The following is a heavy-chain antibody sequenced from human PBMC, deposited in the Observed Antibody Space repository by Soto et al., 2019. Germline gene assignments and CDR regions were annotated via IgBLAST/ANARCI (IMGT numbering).Heavy chain of an antibody. CDR1: GITFNTYY. Sequence: EVQMVESGGGLVKPGGSLRLSCAASGITFNTYYMNWVRQAPGKGLEWVSSISSDGSHVFYGDSAKGRFTISRDNAKNSLYLQMNSLTAEDTVVYYCAGTDDSLDYWGRGTLVTVSS. CDR2: ISSDGSHV. V-gene: IGHV3-21*01. CDR3: AGTDDSLDY. D-gene: IGHD3-22*01. J-gene: IGHJ4*02.